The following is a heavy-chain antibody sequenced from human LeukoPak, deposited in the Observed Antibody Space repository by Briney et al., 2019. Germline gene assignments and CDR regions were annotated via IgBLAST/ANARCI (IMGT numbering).Heavy chain of an antibody. D-gene: IGHD3-22*01. CDR1: GGSISSYY. CDR3: ARDGPYYYDSSGYYPSGAHLRFDP. CDR2: IYYSGST. J-gene: IGHJ5*02. V-gene: IGHV4-59*01. Sequence: SETLSLTCTASGGSISSYYWSWIRQPPGKGLEWIGYIYYSGSTNYNPSLKSRVTISVDTSKNQFSLKLSSVTAADTAVYYCARDGPYYYDSSGYYPSGAHLRFDPWGQGTLVTVSS.